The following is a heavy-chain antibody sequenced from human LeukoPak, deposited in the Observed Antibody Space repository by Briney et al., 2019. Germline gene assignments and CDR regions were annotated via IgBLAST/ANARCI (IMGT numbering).Heavy chain of an antibody. CDR2: ISYDGSNK. V-gene: IGHV3-30*18. D-gene: IGHD6-19*01. J-gene: IGHJ4*02. CDR1: GFTFSSYG. Sequence: GGSLRLSCAASGFTFSSYGMHWVREAPGEGLEWGAVISYDGSNKYYADSVKGRFTISRDNSKNTLYLQMNSLRAEDTAVYYCAKDFMSRTVAGIGYYFDYWGQGTLVTVSS. CDR3: AKDFMSRTVAGIGYYFDY.